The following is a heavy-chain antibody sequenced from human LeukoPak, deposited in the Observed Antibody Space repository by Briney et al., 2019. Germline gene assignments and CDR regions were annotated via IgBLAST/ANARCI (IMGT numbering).Heavy chain of an antibody. CDR3: ARGQYDSGGYHYGIRAFYFDY. CDR2: INHSGRT. J-gene: IGHJ4*02. D-gene: IGHD3-22*01. CDR1: GESFSGDF. Sequence: SETLSLTCGVFGESFSGDFWTWLRQAPGKGLEWIGEINHSGRTNYNPSLTSRVTISVDTSMNQFSLKMRSVTAADTAVYYCARGQYDSGGYHYGIRAFYFDYWGQGTLVTVSS. V-gene: IGHV4-34*01.